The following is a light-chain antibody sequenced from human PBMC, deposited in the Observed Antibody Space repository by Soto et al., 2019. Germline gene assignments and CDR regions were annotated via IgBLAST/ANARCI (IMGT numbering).Light chain of an antibody. Sequence: QSALTQPPSASGSPGQSVTISCTGAGTDVGQYNYVSWYQQHPGKAPKLLIHHVSRRPSGVPARFSGSKSGNTASLTVSGLQTEDEADYYCSSYTSSNSLVFGGGTKLTVL. V-gene: IGLV2-8*01. CDR2: HVS. CDR1: GTDVGQYNY. CDR3: SSYTSSNSLV. J-gene: IGLJ3*02.